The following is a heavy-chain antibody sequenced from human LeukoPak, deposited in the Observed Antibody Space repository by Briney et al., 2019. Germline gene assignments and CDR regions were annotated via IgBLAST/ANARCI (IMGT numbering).Heavy chain of an antibody. V-gene: IGHV4-59*08. CDR2: IYNSGST. CDR3: ASGNYGDYFDY. Sequence: PSETLSLTCIVSGGSMSSYYWSWIRQPPGKGLEWIGNIYNSGSTNYNPSLKRRVTMSEDTAKNHFSLKLSSVTAADTAVYFCASGNYGDYFDYWGQGTPVTVSS. D-gene: IGHD4-17*01. CDR1: GGSMSSYY. J-gene: IGHJ4*02.